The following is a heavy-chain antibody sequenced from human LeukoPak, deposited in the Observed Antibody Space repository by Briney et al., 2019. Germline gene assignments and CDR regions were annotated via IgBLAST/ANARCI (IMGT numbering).Heavy chain of an antibody. J-gene: IGHJ4*02. CDR2: IYYSGST. CDR3: ARDEGDSSGFDY. Sequence: SETLSLTCTVSGGSISSSSYYWGWIRQPPGKGLEWIGSIYYSGSTNYNPSLKSRVTISVDTSKNQFSLKLSSVTAADTAVYYCARDEGDSSGFDYWGQGTLVTVSS. V-gene: IGHV4-39*07. CDR1: GGSISSSSYY. D-gene: IGHD3-22*01.